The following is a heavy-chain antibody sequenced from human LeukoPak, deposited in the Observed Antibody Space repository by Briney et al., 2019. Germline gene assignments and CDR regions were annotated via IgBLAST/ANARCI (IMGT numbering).Heavy chain of an antibody. D-gene: IGHD3-10*01. CDR1: GYTFTSYD. CDR3: ARCKVRGPKDY. V-gene: IGHV1-8*03. Sequence: ASVKVSCKASGYTFTSYDINWVRQATGQGLEWMGWMNPNSGNIGYAQKFQGRVTITRNTSISTAYMELSSLGSEDTAVYYCARCKVRGPKDYWGQGTLVTVSS. J-gene: IGHJ4*02. CDR2: MNPNSGNI.